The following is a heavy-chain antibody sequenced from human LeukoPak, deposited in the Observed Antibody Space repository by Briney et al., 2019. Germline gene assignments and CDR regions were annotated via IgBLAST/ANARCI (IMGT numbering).Heavy chain of an antibody. CDR2: INWDGGST. CDR3: ARDGSSWSDWFDP. Sequence: GGSLRLSCVASGFMFDDYTMHWVRQAPGKGLEWVSFINWDGGSTYYAESVKGRFTVSRDNAKNSLYLQMNSLRAEDTAVYYCARDGSSWSDWFDPWGQGTLVTVSS. J-gene: IGHJ5*02. V-gene: IGHV3-43*01. CDR1: GFMFDDYT. D-gene: IGHD6-13*01.